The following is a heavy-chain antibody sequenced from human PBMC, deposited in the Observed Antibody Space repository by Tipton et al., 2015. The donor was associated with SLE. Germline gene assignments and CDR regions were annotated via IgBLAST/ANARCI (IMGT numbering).Heavy chain of an antibody. D-gene: IGHD1-7*01. CDR3: ARGGRYNWNYGNNWFDP. CDR1: GGSFSGYY. V-gene: IGHV4-34*01. Sequence: TLSLTCAVYGGSFSGYYWSWIRQPPGKGLEWIGEINHSGSTNYNPSLKSRVTISVDTSKNQFSLKLSSVTAADTAVYYCARGGRYNWNYGNNWFDPWGQGTLVTVSS. CDR2: INHSGST. J-gene: IGHJ5*02.